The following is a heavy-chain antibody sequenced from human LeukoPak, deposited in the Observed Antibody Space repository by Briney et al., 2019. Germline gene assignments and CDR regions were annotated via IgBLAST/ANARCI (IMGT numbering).Heavy chain of an antibody. V-gene: IGHV1-2*02. CDR3: ARDGHGQGYCSGGSCIDRSNWFDP. Sequence: VASVKVSCKASGYTFTGYYMHWVRQAPGQGLEWMGWINPNSGGTNYAQKFQGRVTMTRDTSISTAYMGLSRLRSDDTAVYYCARDGHGQGYCSGGSCIDRSNWFDPWGQGTLVTVSS. CDR1: GYTFTGYY. J-gene: IGHJ5*02. D-gene: IGHD2-15*01. CDR2: INPNSGGT.